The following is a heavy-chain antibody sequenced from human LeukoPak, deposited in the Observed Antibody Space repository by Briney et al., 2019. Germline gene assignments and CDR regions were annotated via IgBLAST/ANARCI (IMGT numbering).Heavy chain of an antibody. CDR3: ARGQRPQYTSTWENWFDP. J-gene: IGHJ5*02. D-gene: IGHD1-26*01. CDR1: GFTFSRYE. V-gene: IGHV3-48*03. Sequence: GWALRHSCAASGFTFSRYEMNWVRQPPGRRLPWVSYISNRGNKIYYTASVKGRFTISRDNAKNSLYLQIGSLRAEDTAVYYCARGQRPQYTSTWENWFDPWGQGTQVTLPS. CDR2: ISNRGNKI.